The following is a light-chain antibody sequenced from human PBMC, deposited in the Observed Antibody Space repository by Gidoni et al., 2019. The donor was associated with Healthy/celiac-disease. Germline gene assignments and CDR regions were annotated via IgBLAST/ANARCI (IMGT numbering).Light chain of an antibody. Sequence: QMTQSPSSLSASVGDRVTITCRASQSISSYLNWYQQKPGKAPKLLIYAASSLQSGVPSRFSGSGSGTDFTLTISSLQPEDFATYYCQQSYSTLPYTFXQXTKLEIK. V-gene: IGKV1-39*01. CDR1: QSISSY. J-gene: IGKJ2*01. CDR3: QQSYSTLPYT. CDR2: AAS.